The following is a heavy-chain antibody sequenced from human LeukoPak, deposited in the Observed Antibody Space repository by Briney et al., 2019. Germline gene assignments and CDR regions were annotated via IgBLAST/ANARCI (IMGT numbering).Heavy chain of an antibody. CDR3: AKRGVVIRVILVGFHKEAYYFDS. CDR1: GITLSNYG. V-gene: IGHV3-23*01. Sequence: GGSLRLSCAVSGITLSNYGMSWIRQAPGKGLEWVAGISGSGGGTNYADSVKGRFTISRDNPKNTLYLQMNGLRAEDTAVYFCAKRGVVIRVILVGFHKEAYYFDSWGQGALVTVSS. D-gene: IGHD3-22*01. CDR2: ISGSGGGT. J-gene: IGHJ4*02.